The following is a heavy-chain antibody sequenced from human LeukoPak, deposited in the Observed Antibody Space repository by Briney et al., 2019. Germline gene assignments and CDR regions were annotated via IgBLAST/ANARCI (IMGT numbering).Heavy chain of an antibody. D-gene: IGHD2-2*02. J-gene: IGHJ5*02. CDR1: GYSFTSYW. Sequence: GESLKISCKGSGYSFTSYWIGWVRQMPGKGLEWMGIIYPGDSDTRYSPSFQGQVTISADKSISTAYLQWSSLKASDTAMYYCAPLRGVPAAINWFDPWGQGTLVTVSS. V-gene: IGHV5-51*01. CDR2: IYPGDSDT. CDR3: APLRGVPAAINWFDP.